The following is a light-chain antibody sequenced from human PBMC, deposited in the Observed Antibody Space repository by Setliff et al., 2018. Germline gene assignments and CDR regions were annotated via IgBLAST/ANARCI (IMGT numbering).Light chain of an antibody. CDR2: DVS. CDR3: SSYAARTGFLYV. J-gene: IGLJ1*01. Sequence: QSALTQPASVSGSPGQSITISCTGTSSDVGGYNYVSWYQQHPGKAPKLMIYDVSNRPSGVSNRFSGSKSGNTASLTISGLQAEDEADYYCSSYAARTGFLYVFGTGTKVTVL. V-gene: IGLV2-14*03. CDR1: SSDVGGYNY.